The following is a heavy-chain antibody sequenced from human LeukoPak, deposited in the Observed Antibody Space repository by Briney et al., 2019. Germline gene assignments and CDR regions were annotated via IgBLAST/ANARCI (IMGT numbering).Heavy chain of an antibody. CDR1: RFSFSNFG. D-gene: IGHD3-3*01. CDR3: AKDREVFGGRPRGYYFDS. V-gene: IGHV3-30*18. CDR2: ISYDGSDK. J-gene: IGHJ4*02. Sequence: GGSLRLSCEASRFSFSNFGMNWVRQAPGKGLEWVAVISYDGSDKYYADSVKGRFAISRENSWNTLYLHMNSLRVEDTAVYYCAKDREVFGGRPRGYYFDSWGQGTLVTVSS.